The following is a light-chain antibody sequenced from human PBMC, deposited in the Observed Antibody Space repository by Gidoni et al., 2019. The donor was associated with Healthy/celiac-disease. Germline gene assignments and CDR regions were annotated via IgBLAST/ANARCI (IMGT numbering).Light chain of an antibody. CDR3: RQYGSSGTWT. J-gene: IGKJ1*01. Sequence: EIVLTQSPGTLSLSPGERATLSCRASQSVSSSYLAWYQQNPGQAPRHLIYDASSRATGSPDRFSGSGSGTDFTLTISRLEPEDFAVYYCRQYGSSGTWTFGQGTKVEIK. CDR1: QSVSSSY. V-gene: IGKV3-20*01. CDR2: DAS.